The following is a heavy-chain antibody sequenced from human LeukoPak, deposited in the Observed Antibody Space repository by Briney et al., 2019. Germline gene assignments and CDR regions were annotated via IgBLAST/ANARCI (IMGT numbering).Heavy chain of an antibody. J-gene: IGHJ4*02. CDR1: GGSITSYY. CDR3: ARWSGGNYYFDY. V-gene: IGHV4-59*01. D-gene: IGHD4-23*01. CDR2: SYYSGST. Sequence: SETLSLTCTVSGGSITSYYWSWIRQPPGKGLEWIGYSYYSGSTNYNPSLKSRVAISVDTSKNQFSLKLTSVTAADTAVYYCARWSGGNYYFDYWGQGTLVTVSS.